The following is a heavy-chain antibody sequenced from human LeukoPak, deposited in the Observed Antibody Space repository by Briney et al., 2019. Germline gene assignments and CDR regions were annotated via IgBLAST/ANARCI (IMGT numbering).Heavy chain of an antibody. D-gene: IGHD3-9*01. V-gene: IGHV3-23*01. CDR3: GIRDTTGYYVF. CDR2: IGGRGGAT. CDR1: GFTFSSSE. J-gene: IGHJ4*02. Sequence: PGGSLRLSCAASGFTFSSSEMNWVRQAPGKGLEWVSGIGGRGGATYYADSVKGRFTISRDNSKSALYLQMNSLRADDTAVYYCGIRDTTGYYVFWGQGTLVTVSS.